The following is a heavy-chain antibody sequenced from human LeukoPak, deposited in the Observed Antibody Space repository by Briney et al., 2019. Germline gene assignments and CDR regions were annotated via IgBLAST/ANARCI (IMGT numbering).Heavy chain of an antibody. CDR3: SRDLSDCSGGSCYNWFDP. Sequence: ASVEVSCKASGYTFTSYYMHWVRQAPGQGLEWMGWINPNSGGTNYAQKFQGRVTMTRDTSISTVYMEMSRLRSDDTAVYYCSRDLSDCSGGSCYNWFDPWGQGTLVTVSS. CDR1: GYTFTSYY. D-gene: IGHD2-15*01. V-gene: IGHV1-2*02. CDR2: INPNSGGT. J-gene: IGHJ5*02.